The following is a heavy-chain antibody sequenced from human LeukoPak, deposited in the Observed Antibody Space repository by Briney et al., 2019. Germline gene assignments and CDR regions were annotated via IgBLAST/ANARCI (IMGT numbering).Heavy chain of an antibody. CDR2: ISGSGGST. CDR1: GFTFSSYA. Sequence: GGSLGLSCAASGFTFSSYAMSWVRQAPGKGLEWVSAISGSGGSTYYADSVKGRFTISRDNSKNTLYLQMNSLRAEDTAVYYCAKGLSQIDSCWDYWGQGTLVTVSS. J-gene: IGHJ4*02. V-gene: IGHV3-23*01. CDR3: AKGLSQIDSCWDY. D-gene: IGHD2-2*01.